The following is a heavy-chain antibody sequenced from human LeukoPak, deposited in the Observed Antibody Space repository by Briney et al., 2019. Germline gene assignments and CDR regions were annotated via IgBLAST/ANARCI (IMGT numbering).Heavy chain of an antibody. Sequence: GESLKISCQGSGYSFTSYWIGWVRQMPGKGLEWMGIIYPGDSDTRYSPSFQGQVTISADKSISTAYLQWSSLKASDTAMYYCARQSLAAAGNNWFDPWGQGTLVTVSS. CDR1: GYSFTSYW. CDR3: ARQSLAAAGNNWFDP. J-gene: IGHJ5*02. CDR2: IYPGDSDT. D-gene: IGHD6-13*01. V-gene: IGHV5-51*01.